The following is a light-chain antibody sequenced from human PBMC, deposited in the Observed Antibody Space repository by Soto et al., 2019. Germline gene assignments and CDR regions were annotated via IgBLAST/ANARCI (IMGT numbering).Light chain of an antibody. V-gene: IGKV3-20*01. CDR3: QQYATSTLT. CDR1: QSVSNNY. CDR2: GAS. J-gene: IGKJ1*01. Sequence: EIVLTHFPGTLSLSPGERATLSCRASQSVSNNYLAWYQQKPGQAPRLVIFGASNRATGIPDRFSASGSGTEFTLTISRLAPEEVAVYYCQQYATSTLTFGHGTKVEI.